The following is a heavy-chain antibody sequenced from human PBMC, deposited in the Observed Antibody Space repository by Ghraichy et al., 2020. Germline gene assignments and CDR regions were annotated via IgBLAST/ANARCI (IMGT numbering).Heavy chain of an antibody. D-gene: IGHD4-23*01. CDR2: IYYSGST. J-gene: IGHJ4*02. Sequence: SETLSLTCTVSGGSISSSSYYWGWIRQPPGKGLEWIGSIYYSGSTYYNPSLKSRVTISVDTSKNQFSLKLSSVTAADTAVYYCARAGPRLRWYRDFDYWGQGTLVTVSS. CDR1: GGSISSSSYY. V-gene: IGHV4-39*01. CDR3: ARAGPRLRWYRDFDY.